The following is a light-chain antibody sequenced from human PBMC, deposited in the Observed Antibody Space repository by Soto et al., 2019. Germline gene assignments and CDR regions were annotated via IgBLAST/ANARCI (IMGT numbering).Light chain of an antibody. Sequence: QLVLPQSPSASASLGASVKLTCTLSSGHSSYPIAWHQQQPEKGPRYLMKLNSAGSHTKGDGIPDRFSGSSSGAERYLTISSLQSEDEADYYCQTWGTGTVVFGGGTKLTVL. CDR2: LNSAGSH. CDR1: SGHSSYP. CDR3: QTWGTGTVV. J-gene: IGLJ2*01. V-gene: IGLV4-69*01.